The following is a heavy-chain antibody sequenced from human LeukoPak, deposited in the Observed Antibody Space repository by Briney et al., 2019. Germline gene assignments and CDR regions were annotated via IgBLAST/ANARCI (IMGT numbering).Heavy chain of an antibody. D-gene: IGHD3-10*01. CDR3: ARASYYYGSGSYFSGDY. V-gene: IGHV3-7*01. Sequence: PGGSLRLSCAASGFTFSSYWMSWVRQAPGKGLEWVANIKQDGSEKYYVDSVKGRFTISRDNAKNSLYLQMNSLRAEDTAVYYCARASYYYGSGSYFSGDYWGQGTLVTVSS. CDR1: GFTFSSYW. J-gene: IGHJ4*02. CDR2: IKQDGSEK.